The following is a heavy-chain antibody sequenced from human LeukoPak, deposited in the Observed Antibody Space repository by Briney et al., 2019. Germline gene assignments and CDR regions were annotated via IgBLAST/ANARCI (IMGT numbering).Heavy chain of an antibody. J-gene: IGHJ4*02. CDR2: IYYSGTT. CDR1: GGSIRSSSYY. D-gene: IGHD3-10*01. CDR3: AGPITMFRGVDH. Sequence: PSETLSLTCTVSGGSIRSSSYYWGWIRQPPGKGLEWIGTIYYSGTTYYNPSLKSRVTISVDTSKNQFSLKLSSVTAADTALYSCAGPITMFRGVDHWGQGTLVTVSS. V-gene: IGHV4-39*01.